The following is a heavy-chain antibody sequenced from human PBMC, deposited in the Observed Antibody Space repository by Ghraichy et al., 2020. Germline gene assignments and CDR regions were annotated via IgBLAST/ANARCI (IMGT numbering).Heavy chain of an antibody. CDR3: ARAGYSYGSDY. CDR1: GFTFSSYS. CDR2: ISSSSSYI. Sequence: GESLNISCAASGFTFSSYSMNWVRQAPGKGLEWVSSISSSSSYIYYADSVKGRFTISRDNAKNSLYLQMNSLRAEDTAVYYCARAGYSYGSDYWGQGTLVTVSS. D-gene: IGHD5-18*01. J-gene: IGHJ4*02. V-gene: IGHV3-21*01.